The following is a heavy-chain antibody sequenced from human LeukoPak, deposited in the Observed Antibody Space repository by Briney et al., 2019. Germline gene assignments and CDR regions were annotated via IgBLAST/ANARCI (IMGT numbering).Heavy chain of an antibody. CDR1: GLSLSTRGVG. D-gene: IGHD1-1*01. CDR2: IYWNDGK. J-gene: IGHJ5*02. V-gene: IGHV2-5*01. Sequence: SGPTLVNPTQTLTLTCTFSGLSLSTRGVGVGWIRQPPGKALEWLALIYWNDGKRYSPSLKSRLTITKDTAKNQVILTMTNMDPVDTATYYCAHRRYTNNWSRFEFDPWGLGTRVTVSS. CDR3: AHRRYTNNWSRFEFDP.